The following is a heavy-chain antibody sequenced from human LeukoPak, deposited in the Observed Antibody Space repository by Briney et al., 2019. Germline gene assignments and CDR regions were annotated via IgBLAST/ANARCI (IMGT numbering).Heavy chain of an antibody. CDR2: IKSDGST. Sequence: GGSLRLSCAASGFTFSSYWMHWVRQAPGKGRLWFSRIKSDGSTNYADSVKGRFTISRDNAKNTVSLQMNSLRAEDTGVYYCARAPSEIGGYYPEYFRHWGQGTLVTVSS. V-gene: IGHV3-74*01. CDR1: GFTFSSYW. CDR3: ARAPSEIGGYYPEYFRH. D-gene: IGHD3-22*01. J-gene: IGHJ1*01.